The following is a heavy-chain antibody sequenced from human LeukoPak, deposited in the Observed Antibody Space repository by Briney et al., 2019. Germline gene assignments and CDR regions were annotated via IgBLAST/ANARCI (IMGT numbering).Heavy chain of an antibody. CDR3: ARARGISRDSQKDAFDI. V-gene: IGHV4-39*07. Sequence: KPSETLSLTCTVSGGSISSSSYYWGWIRQPPGKGLEWIGSIYYSGSTYYNPSLKSRVTISVDTSKNQFSLKLSSVTAADTAVYYCARARGISRDSQKDAFDIWGQGTMVTVSS. CDR1: GGSISSSSYY. J-gene: IGHJ3*02. D-gene: IGHD2-21*01. CDR2: IYYSGST.